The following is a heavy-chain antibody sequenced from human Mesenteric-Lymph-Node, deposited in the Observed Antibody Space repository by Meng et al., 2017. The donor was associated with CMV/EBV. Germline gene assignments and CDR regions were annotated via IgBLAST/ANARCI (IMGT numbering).Heavy chain of an antibody. CDR3: ARDRKKLLYYYYYYGMDV. Sequence: GGSLRLSCAASGFTFSSYGMHWVRQAPGKGLEWVAFIRFDGSNEYYPDSVKGRFTISRDNSKNTLYLQMNSLRAEDTAVYYCARDRKKLLYYYYYYGMDVWGQGTTVTVSS. CDR1: GFTFSSYG. CDR2: IRFDGSNE. D-gene: IGHD2-15*01. V-gene: IGHV3-30*02. J-gene: IGHJ6*02.